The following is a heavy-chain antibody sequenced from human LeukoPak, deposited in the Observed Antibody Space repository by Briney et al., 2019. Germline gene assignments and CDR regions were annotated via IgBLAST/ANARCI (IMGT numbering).Heavy chain of an antibody. V-gene: IGHV2-5*01. J-gene: IGHJ4*02. CDR1: GFSLNTGGVG. Sequence: SGPTLVKPTQTLTLTCTFPGFSLNTGGVGVGWLRQPPGKALEWLALIYWNDNKRYSPSLESRLTITKDTPKNQVVLTLTNMDPVDTATYYCAHTPNGYTYWGQGTLVTVSS. CDR2: IYWNDNK. CDR3: AHTPNGYTY. D-gene: IGHD3-16*01.